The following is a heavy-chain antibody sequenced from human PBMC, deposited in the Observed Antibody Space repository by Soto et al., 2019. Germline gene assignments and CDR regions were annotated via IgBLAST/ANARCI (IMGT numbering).Heavy chain of an antibody. CDR1: GLTFSSYG. J-gene: IGHJ4*02. D-gene: IGHD1-1*01. CDR2: ISGSGGST. V-gene: IGHV3-23*01. Sequence: PGGSRRRSWAASGLTFSSYGMSWGDQAPGKGLEWVSAISGSGGSTYYADSVKGRFTISRDNSKNTLDLQMNSLRAEDTAVYYCAKGAVPTTPVPLFDYWGQGTLVTVSS. CDR3: AKGAVPTTPVPLFDY.